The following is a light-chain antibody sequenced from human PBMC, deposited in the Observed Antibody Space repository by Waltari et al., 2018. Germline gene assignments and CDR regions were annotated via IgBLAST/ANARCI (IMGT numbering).Light chain of an antibody. CDR3: QVWDSSGDHVVA. J-gene: IGLJ2*01. CDR2: NDD. Sequence: SYVLSQPPSLSVAPGQTAKITCGGNDIASRSVNWYQQEPGQAPVVVIFNDDYRPPGSPERFSASNSGNTATLTISGVEDGDEADYYCQVWDSSGDHVVAFGGGTKLTVL. CDR1: DIASRS. V-gene: IGLV3-21*01.